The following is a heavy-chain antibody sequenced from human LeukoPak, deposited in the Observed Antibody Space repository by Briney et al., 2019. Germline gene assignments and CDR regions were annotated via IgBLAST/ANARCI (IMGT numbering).Heavy chain of an antibody. Sequence: PEGSLRLSCAASGYTFIDYDMHWVRQVIGKGLEWVSAIGIRGDTHYSGSVKGRFTISRENAASSLYLQMNSLRAEDTAVYYCARGGIQVSGIDEFDYWGQGTLATVSS. CDR2: IGIRGDT. CDR1: GYTFIDYD. J-gene: IGHJ4*02. D-gene: IGHD6-19*01. V-gene: IGHV3-13*01. CDR3: ARGGIQVSGIDEFDY.